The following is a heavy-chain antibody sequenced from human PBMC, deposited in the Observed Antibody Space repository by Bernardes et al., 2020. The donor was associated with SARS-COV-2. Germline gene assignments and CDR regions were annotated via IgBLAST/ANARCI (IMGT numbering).Heavy chain of an antibody. CDR1: EFTFSSYA. D-gene: IGHD1-7*01. CDR3: ARESDWNYVFDY. J-gene: IGHJ4*02. V-gene: IGHV3-21*01. Sequence: GGSLRLSCAASEFTFSSYAMSWVRQAPGKGLEWVSPITSSSSYKYYADSVKGRFTISRDNAKNSLYLQMNSLRAEDTAVYFCARESDWNYVFDYWGQGTLVSDSS. CDR2: ITSSSSYK.